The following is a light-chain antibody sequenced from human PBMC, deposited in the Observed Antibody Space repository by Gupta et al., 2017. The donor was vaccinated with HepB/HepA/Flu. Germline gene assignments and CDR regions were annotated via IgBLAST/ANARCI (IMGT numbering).Light chain of an antibody. Sequence: QSALTQPASVSGSPGQSITISCTGTSSDFGSYNLVSWYQQHPGKAPKLIIYEVSKRPSGVSNRFSGSKSGNTASLTISGLQAEDEADYYCCSYAGSSTSVFGGGTKLTVL. CDR1: SSDFGSYNL. V-gene: IGLV2-23*02. J-gene: IGLJ2*01. CDR2: EVS. CDR3: CSYAGSSTSV.